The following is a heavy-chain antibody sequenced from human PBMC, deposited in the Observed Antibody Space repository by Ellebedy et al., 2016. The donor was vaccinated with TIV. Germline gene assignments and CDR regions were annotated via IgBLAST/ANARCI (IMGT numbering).Heavy chain of an antibody. CDR3: ARDQHRVEEVAAAGTVDY. D-gene: IGHD6-13*01. CDR1: GFTFSSYW. Sequence: GESLKISCAASGFTFSSYWMSWVRQAPGKGLEWVANIKQDGSEKYYVDSVKGRFTISRDNAKNSLYLQMNSLRAEDTAVYYCARDQHRVEEVAAAGTVDYWGQGTLVTVSS. CDR2: IKQDGSEK. J-gene: IGHJ4*02. V-gene: IGHV3-7*04.